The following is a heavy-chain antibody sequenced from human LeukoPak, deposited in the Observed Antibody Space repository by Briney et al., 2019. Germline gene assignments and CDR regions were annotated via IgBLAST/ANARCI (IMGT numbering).Heavy chain of an antibody. CDR3: ARLYYDSSGYYQICYFDY. J-gene: IGHJ4*02. D-gene: IGHD3-22*01. Sequence: SETLTLTCAVSGGSISSGGYSWSWIRQPPGKGLEWIGYIYHSGSTYYNPSRKSRVTISVATSNNQFSLNLRSVTAADTAVSYCARLYYDSSGYYQICYFDYWGQGTLVTVSS. V-gene: IGHV4-30-2*03. CDR2: IYHSGST. CDR1: GGSISSGGYS.